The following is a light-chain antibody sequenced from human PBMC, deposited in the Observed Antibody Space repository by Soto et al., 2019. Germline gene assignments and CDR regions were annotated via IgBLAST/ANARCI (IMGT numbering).Light chain of an antibody. CDR1: NSDVGAYNY. V-gene: IGLV2-14*01. J-gene: IGLJ1*01. CDR3: SSLTTSITYV. Sequence: QSALTQPASVSGSPGQSITISCSGTNSDVGAYNYVSWYQQHPGKAPRLMIYAVTNRPSGVSYRFSGSKSGNTASLTISGLQAEDEADYYCSSLTTSITYVFGTGTKVTVL. CDR2: AVT.